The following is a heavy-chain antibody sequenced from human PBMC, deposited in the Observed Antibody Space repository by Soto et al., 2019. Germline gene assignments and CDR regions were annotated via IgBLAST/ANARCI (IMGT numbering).Heavy chain of an antibody. Sequence: GGSLRLSCAASGFTFSNAWMSWVRQAPGKGLEWVGRIKSKTDGGTTDYAAPVKGRFTISRDDSKNTLYLQMNSLKTEDTAVYYCTTDLQSNYYDSSGPFDYWGQGTLVTVSS. J-gene: IGHJ4*02. CDR3: TTDLQSNYYDSSGPFDY. CDR2: IKSKTDGGTT. D-gene: IGHD3-22*01. V-gene: IGHV3-15*01. CDR1: GFTFSNAW.